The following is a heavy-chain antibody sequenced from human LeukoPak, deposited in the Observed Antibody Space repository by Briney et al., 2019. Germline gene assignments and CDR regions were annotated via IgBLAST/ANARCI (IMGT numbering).Heavy chain of an antibody. CDR3: ARGVNSGYFDY. CDR1: GGSISSYY. CDR2: IYYSGST. D-gene: IGHD1-26*01. Sequence: SETLSLTCTVSGGSISSYYWTWIRQPPGKGLEWIGYIYYSGSTNYNHSLKSRVTISVDTSKNQFSLKLTSVTAADTAVYYCARGVNSGYFDYCGQGTLVTVSS. J-gene: IGHJ4*02. V-gene: IGHV4-59*01.